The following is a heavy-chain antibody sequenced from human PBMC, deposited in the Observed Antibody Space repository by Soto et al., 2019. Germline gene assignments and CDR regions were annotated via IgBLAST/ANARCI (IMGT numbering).Heavy chain of an antibody. Sequence: SVKVSCKASGGTFSSYAISWVRQAPGQGLEWMGGIIPIFGTANYAQKFQGRVTITADKSTSTAYMELSSLRSEDTAVYYCSYCGGDCYPGTWFDPWGQGTLVTVSS. CDR1: GGTFSSYA. CDR2: IIPIFGTA. V-gene: IGHV1-69*06. D-gene: IGHD2-21*02. CDR3: SYCGGDCYPGTWFDP. J-gene: IGHJ5*02.